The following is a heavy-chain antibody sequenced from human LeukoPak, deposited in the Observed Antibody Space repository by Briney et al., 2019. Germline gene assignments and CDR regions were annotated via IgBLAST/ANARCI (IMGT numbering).Heavy chain of an antibody. CDR1: GFTFSSYS. D-gene: IGHD5-18*01. V-gene: IGHV3-21*06. CDR3: ARERDTSMVALDS. CDR2: ITSNIYT. Sequence: GGSLRLSCAASGFTFSSYSLNWVRQAPGKGLEWVSCITSNIYTYYADSVRGRFTISRDNSQNSVYLVMNSLRAEHTAVYYCARERDTSMVALDSWGQGTLVTVSS. J-gene: IGHJ4*02.